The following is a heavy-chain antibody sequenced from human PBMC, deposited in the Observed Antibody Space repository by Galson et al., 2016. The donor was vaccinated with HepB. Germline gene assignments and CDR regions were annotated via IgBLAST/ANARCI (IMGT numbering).Heavy chain of an antibody. Sequence: TLSLTCVVSGDSVNSGFYYWSWIRQPPGKGLEWIGHIYYSESTYYNPSLKSRVSISGDTSKNQISLKLSSVTAADTAVYYCARTPTFYYDSGGYYLNDGGKECWGQGTLVTVSS. CDR3: ARTPTFYYDSGGYYLNDGGKEC. D-gene: IGHD3-22*01. J-gene: IGHJ4*02. CDR2: IYYSEST. V-gene: IGHV4-30-4*08. CDR1: GDSVNSGFYY.